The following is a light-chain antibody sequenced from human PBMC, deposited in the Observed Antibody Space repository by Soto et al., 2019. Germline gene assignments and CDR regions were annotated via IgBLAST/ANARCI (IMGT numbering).Light chain of an antibody. V-gene: IGKV1-5*01. J-gene: IGKJ5*01. CDR1: QSILTG. Sequence: DIQMTQSPSTLSASVGDRVTITCRASQSILTGLAWYQQKPGKAPKLLIYDASNLQSGVPSRFSGSVSGTEFTLTISSLQPDDFATYYCQQYKSYSPITFGQGTRLESK. CDR3: QQYKSYSPIT. CDR2: DAS.